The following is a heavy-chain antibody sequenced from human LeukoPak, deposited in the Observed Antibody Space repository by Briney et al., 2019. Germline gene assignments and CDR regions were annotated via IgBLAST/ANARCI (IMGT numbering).Heavy chain of an antibody. D-gene: IGHD3-16*02. Sequence: GGSLRLSCVASGFTFSSYWMSWVRQAPGKGLEWVANIKQDGSEKYYVDSVKGRFTISRDNAKNSLYLQMNGLRAEDTAVYYCARESFIVIAGYFHYYGMDVWGQGTTVTVSS. CDR3: ARESFIVIAGYFHYYGMDV. J-gene: IGHJ6*02. CDR2: IKQDGSEK. CDR1: GFTFSSYW. V-gene: IGHV3-7*01.